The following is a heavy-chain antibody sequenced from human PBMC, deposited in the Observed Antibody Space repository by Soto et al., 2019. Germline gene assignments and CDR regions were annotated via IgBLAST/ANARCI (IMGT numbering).Heavy chain of an antibody. V-gene: IGHV1-58*01. CDR3: AAPLYYDFWSGPYGMDV. J-gene: IGHJ6*02. D-gene: IGHD3-3*01. CDR2: IVVGSGNT. Sequence: ASVKVSCKASGFTFTSSAVQWVRQARGQRLEWIGWIVVGSGNTNYTQKFQERVTITRDMSTSTAYMELSSLRSEDTAVYYCAAPLYYDFWSGPYGMDVWGQGTTVTV. CDR1: GFTFTSSA.